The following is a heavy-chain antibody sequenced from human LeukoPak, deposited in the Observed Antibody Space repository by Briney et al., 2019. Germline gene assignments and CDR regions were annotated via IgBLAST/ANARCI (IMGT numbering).Heavy chain of an antibody. CDR2: ISWNSGSI. J-gene: IGHJ4*02. CDR3: AKDIQHGDSSGYDY. CDR1: GFTFDTYA. D-gene: IGHD3-22*01. Sequence: PCRSLTLSCAASGFTFDTYAMRWVRQAPGKCLEWVSCISWNSGSIGYADSVKGRFTISRDNAKNSLYLQMNSLRAEDTALYYCAKDIQHGDSSGYDYWGQGTLVTVSS. V-gene: IGHV3-9*01.